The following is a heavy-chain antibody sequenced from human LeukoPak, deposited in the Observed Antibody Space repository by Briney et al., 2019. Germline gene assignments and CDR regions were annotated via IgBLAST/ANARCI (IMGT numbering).Heavy chain of an antibody. CDR2: IYYSGST. CDR3: ARANPYYYYMDV. J-gene: IGHJ6*03. V-gene: IGHV4-61*08. Sequence: PSETLSLTCTVSGGSISSGGYYWSWIRQHPGKGLEWIGYIYYSGSTNYNPSLKSRVTISVDTSKNQFSLKLSSVTAADTAVCYCARANPYYYYMDVWGKGTTVTVSS. CDR1: GGSISSGGYY.